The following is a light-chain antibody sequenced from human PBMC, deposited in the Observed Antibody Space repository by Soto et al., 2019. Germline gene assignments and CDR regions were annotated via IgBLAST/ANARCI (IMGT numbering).Light chain of an antibody. CDR1: QSVSSN. CDR2: GAS. V-gene: IGKV3-15*01. J-gene: IGKJ1*01. Sequence: EIVMTQSPGTLSASPGERATLSCRASQSVSSNLAWYQQKPGQTPRLLIYGASTRATGIPARFSGSGSGTEFTLTVSSLQSEDFAIYYCQQYNNWPQTFGQGTKVEIK. CDR3: QQYNNWPQT.